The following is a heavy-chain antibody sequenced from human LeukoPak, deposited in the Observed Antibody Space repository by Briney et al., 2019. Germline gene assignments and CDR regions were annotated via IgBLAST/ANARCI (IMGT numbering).Heavy chain of an antibody. CDR2: ISSSSSYI. CDR1: GFTFSTYS. V-gene: IGHV3-21*01. J-gene: IGHJ4*02. CDR3: ARQMATILDGILDY. D-gene: IGHD5-24*01. Sequence: GGSLRLSCAASGFTFSTYSMNWGRQAPGKGLEWVSSISSSSSYIHYADSVKGRFTISRDNSKNTLYLQMNSLKTEDTALYYCARQMATILDGILDYWGQGTLVTVSS.